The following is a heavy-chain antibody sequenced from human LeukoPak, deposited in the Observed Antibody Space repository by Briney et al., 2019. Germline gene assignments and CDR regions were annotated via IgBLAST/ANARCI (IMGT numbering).Heavy chain of an antibody. D-gene: IGHD6-13*01. CDR2: IYYSGST. V-gene: IGHV4-30-2*03. CDR1: GGSISSGGYS. J-gene: IGHJ4*02. Sequence: SETLSLTCAVSGGSISSGGYSWSWIRQPPGKGLEWIGSIYYSGSTYYNPSLKSRVTISVDTSKDQFSLKLSSVTAADTAVYYCARDLEGIAAAGTSNWGQGTLVTVSS. CDR3: ARDLEGIAAAGTSN.